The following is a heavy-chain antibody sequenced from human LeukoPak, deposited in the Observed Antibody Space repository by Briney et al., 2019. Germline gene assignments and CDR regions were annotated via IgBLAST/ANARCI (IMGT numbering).Heavy chain of an antibody. CDR2: IKTDGSST. D-gene: IGHD6-13*01. CDR3: ARDFMYSISCTGC. CDR1: GLTFSSYW. V-gene: IGHV3-74*01. Sequence: GGSLRLSCAASGLTFSSYWMHWVRQAPGKGLVWVSRIKTDGSSTSYADSVKGRFTISRDNAKNTMYLQMNSLRVEDTAVYYCARDFMYSISCTGCWGQGTLVTVSS. J-gene: IGHJ4*02.